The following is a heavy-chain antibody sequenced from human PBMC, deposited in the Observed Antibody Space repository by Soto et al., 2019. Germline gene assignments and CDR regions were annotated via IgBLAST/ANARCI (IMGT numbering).Heavy chain of an antibody. CDR3: AKDLLLTTITTVGD. CDR2: VHVGGGST. CDR1: GFTFSRYA. V-gene: IGHV3-23*01. D-gene: IGHD4-17*01. Sequence: EVQLLESGGGLVQPGGSLRLSCAASGFTFSRYAMNWVRQAPGKGLEWVSTVHVGGGSTFSAESVKGRFTISRDNSKNTLWLQMDSLRTEDTAVYYCAKDLLLTTITTVGDWGQGTLVTVSS. J-gene: IGHJ4*02.